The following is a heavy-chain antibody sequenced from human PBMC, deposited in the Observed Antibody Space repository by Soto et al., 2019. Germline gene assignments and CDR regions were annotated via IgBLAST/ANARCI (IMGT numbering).Heavy chain of an antibody. V-gene: IGHV1-8*01. Sequence: QVQLVQSGAEVKKPGASVKVSCKASGYTFTSYDINWVRQATGQGLEWMGWMNPNSGNTGYAQKFQGRVTMTRNTAISTDYMELSSLRSEDTAVYYCARGLRGERVVAASGVWFDPWGQGTLVTVSA. CDR1: GYTFTSYD. CDR2: MNPNSGNT. CDR3: ARGLRGERVVAASGVWFDP. J-gene: IGHJ5*02. D-gene: IGHD2-15*01.